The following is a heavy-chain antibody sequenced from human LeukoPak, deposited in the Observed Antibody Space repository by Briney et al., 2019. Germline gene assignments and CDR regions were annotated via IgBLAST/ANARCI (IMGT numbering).Heavy chain of an antibody. J-gene: IGHJ4*02. D-gene: IGHD6-19*01. CDR1: GGSISSYY. CDR3: ARDSPSQQWLKD. V-gene: IGHV4-59*12. CDR2: IYYSGST. Sequence: SETLSLTCTVSGGSISSYYWSWIRQPPGKGLEWIGYIYYSGSTNYNPSLKSRVTISVDTSKNQFSLKLSSVTAADTAVYYCARDSPSQQWLKDWGQGTLVTVSS.